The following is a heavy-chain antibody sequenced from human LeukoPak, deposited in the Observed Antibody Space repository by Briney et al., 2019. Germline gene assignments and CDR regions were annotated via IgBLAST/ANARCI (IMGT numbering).Heavy chain of an antibody. Sequence: GGSLRLSCAASGFTFSSYAMSWVRQAPGKGLEWVSAISGSGGSTYYADSVKGRFTISRDNPKDTLYLQMNSLRSDDTAVYYCARDGDLISGNFDYWGQGTLVTVSS. CDR2: ISGSGGST. CDR3: ARDGDLISGNFDY. D-gene: IGHD3/OR15-3a*01. V-gene: IGHV3-23*01. CDR1: GFTFSSYA. J-gene: IGHJ4*02.